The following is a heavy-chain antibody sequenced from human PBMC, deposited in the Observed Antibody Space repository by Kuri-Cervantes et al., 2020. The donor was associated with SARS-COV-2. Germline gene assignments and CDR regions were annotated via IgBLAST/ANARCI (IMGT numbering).Heavy chain of an antibody. V-gene: IGHV1-2*02. Sequence: ASVKVSCKASGYTFTGYYMHWVRQAPGQGLEWMGWINPNRGGTNYAQKFQGRVTMTRDTSISTAYMELSRLRSDDTAVYYCALMAGYYYYYYIDVWGKGTTVTVSS. CDR2: INPNRGGT. J-gene: IGHJ6*03. CDR3: ALMAGYYYYYYIDV. CDR1: GYTFTGYY. D-gene: IGHD5-24*01.